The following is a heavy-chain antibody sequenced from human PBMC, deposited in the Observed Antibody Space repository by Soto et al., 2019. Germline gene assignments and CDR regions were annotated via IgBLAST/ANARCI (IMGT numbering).Heavy chain of an antibody. D-gene: IGHD4-17*01. CDR3: ARSRWVTTGGDY. Sequence: ASVKVSCKASGYTFTSYYMHWVRQAPGQGLEWMGIINPSGGSTSYAQKFQGRVTMTRDTSTGTVYMELSSLRSEDTAVYYCARSRWVTTGGDYWGQGTLVTVSS. CDR1: GYTFTSYY. CDR2: INPSGGST. J-gene: IGHJ4*02. V-gene: IGHV1-46*01.